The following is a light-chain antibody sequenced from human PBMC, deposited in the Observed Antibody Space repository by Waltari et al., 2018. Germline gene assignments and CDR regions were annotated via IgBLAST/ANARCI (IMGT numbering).Light chain of an antibody. CDR1: QSVLSSSNNKNY. V-gene: IGKV4-1*01. CDR2: WAS. J-gene: IGKJ4*01. CDR3: QQYYSAPLT. Sequence: DIEMTQSPDSLAVSLGERATINCKSSQSVLSSSNNKNYLAWHQQKPGQPPKLLIYWASTRESVVPDRFSGSGSGTDFTLTISSLQAEDVAVYYCQQYYSAPLTFGGGTKVEIK.